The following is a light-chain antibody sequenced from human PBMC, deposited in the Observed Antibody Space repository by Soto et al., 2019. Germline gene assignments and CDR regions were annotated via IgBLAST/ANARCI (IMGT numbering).Light chain of an antibody. V-gene: IGKV1-27*01. CDR2: AAS. J-gene: IGKJ1*01. CDR1: QGISNS. Sequence: DFRMTQSPSSLSASVGDRVTITCRASQGISNSLAWYQQKPGRVPKLLIYAASTLQSGVPSRFSGSGSGTDFTLTISSLQPEDVATYYCLKYNSAPWTFGQGTKVE. CDR3: LKYNSAPWT.